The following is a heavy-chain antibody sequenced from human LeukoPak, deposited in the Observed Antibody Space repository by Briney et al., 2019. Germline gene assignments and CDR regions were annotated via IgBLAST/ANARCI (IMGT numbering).Heavy chain of an antibody. J-gene: IGHJ4*02. Sequence: GASVKVSCKASGYTFTGYAMHWERQAPGQRLEWMGWINAGNGNTKYSQKFQGRVTITRDTSASTAYMELSSLRSEDTAVYYCARDSRGYCSGGSCYPNYFDYWGQGTLVTVSS. V-gene: IGHV1-3*01. CDR3: ARDSRGYCSGGSCYPNYFDY. CDR2: INAGNGNT. D-gene: IGHD2-15*01. CDR1: GYTFTGYA.